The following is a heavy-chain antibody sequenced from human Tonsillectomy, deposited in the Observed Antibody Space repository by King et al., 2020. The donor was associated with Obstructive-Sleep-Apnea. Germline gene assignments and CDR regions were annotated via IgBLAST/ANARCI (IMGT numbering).Heavy chain of an antibody. CDR1: GFTFSSYG. Sequence: VQLVESGGGVVQPGRSLRLSCAASGFTFSSYGIHWVRQAPGKGLEWVTFIRYDGSNKYYADSVKDRLTISRDKSKNTLNLQMTSLRAEDTVVYYCATASPSSCGWYGPDYWGQGTLVTVPS. D-gene: IGHD6-19*01. V-gene: IGHV3-30*02. CDR2: IRYDGSNK. J-gene: IGHJ4*02. CDR3: ATASPSSCGWYGPDY.